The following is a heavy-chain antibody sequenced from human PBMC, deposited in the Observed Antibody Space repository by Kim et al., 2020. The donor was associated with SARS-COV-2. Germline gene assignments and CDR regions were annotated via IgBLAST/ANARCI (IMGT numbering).Heavy chain of an antibody. CDR3: ARSIAVAGTIDY. V-gene: IGHV3-30*04. J-gene: IGHJ4*02. CDR2: ISYDGSNK. Sequence: GGSLRLSCAASGFTFSSYAMHWVRQAPGKGLEWVAVISYDGSNKYYADSVKGRFTISRDNSKNTLYLQMNSLRAEDTAVYYCARSIAVAGTIDYWGQGTL. D-gene: IGHD6-19*01. CDR1: GFTFSSYA.